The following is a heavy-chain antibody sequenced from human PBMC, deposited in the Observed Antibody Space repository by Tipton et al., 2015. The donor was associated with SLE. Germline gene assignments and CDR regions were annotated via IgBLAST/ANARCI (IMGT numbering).Heavy chain of an antibody. D-gene: IGHD2-15*01. CDR1: GFSFSRSW. V-gene: IGHV3-7*01. CDR3: ARDVRGGTWWDY. Sequence: SLRLSCVASGFSFSRSWMSWVRQAPGKGLEWVANIKQDGTEEYYVDSVKGRFTISRDNAKNSLFLQMNSLGAEDTAVYYCARDVRGGTWWDYWGQGTLVTVSS. CDR2: IKQDGTEE. J-gene: IGHJ4*02.